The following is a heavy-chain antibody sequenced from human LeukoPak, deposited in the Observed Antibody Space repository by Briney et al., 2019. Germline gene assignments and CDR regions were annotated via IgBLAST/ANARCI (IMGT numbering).Heavy chain of an antibody. CDR3: ARPVLLFRQHMDV. Sequence: QAGGSLRLSCAASGFIFSSYWMHWVRQAPGKGLVWVSRINTDGSITNYADSVKDRFTISRDNAKNTLYLQMNDLRAEDTAVYYCARPVLLFRQHMDVWGQGTTVTVFS. CDR2: INTDGSIT. J-gene: IGHJ6*02. D-gene: IGHD3-10*01. V-gene: IGHV3-74*01. CDR1: GFIFSSYW.